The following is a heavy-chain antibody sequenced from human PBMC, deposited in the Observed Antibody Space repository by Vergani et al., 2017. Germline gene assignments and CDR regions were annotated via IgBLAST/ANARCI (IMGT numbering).Heavy chain of an antibody. CDR3: ARDDYGDY. V-gene: IGHV1-46*03. CDR2: INPSGGST. Sequence: QVQLVQSGAEVKKPGASVKVSCKASGYTFTSYGISWVRQAPGQGLEWMGIINPSGGSTTYAQKFQGRVTMTRDTSTSTVYMELSSLRSEDTAVYYCARDDYGDYWGQGTLVTVSS. J-gene: IGHJ4*02. CDR1: GYTFTSYG.